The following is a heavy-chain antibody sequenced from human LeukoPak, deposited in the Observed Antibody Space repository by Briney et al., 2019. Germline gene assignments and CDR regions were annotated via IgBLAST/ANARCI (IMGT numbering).Heavy chain of an antibody. CDR1: GGTFSSYA. J-gene: IGHJ4*02. CDR2: IIPIFGTA. D-gene: IGHD3-22*01. CDR3: ASYYDFSHFDY. V-gene: IGHV1-69*13. Sequence: GASVKVSCKASGGTFSSYAISWVRQAPGQGLEWMGGIIPIFGTANYAQRFQGRVTITADESTSTAYMELSSLRSEDTAVYYCASYYDFSHFDYWGQGTLVTVSS.